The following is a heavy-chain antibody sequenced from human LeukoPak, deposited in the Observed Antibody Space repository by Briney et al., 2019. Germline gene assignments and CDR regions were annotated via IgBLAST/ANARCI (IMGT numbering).Heavy chain of an antibody. CDR3: ARDLLGYVEMAAFDY. CDR1: GYTFTGYY. D-gene: IGHD5-24*01. CDR2: INPNSGGT. V-gene: IGHV1-2*02. J-gene: IGHJ4*02. Sequence: ASVKVSCKASGYTFTGYYMHWVRQAPGQGLEWMGWINPNSGGTNYAQKFQGRVTMTRDTSISTAYMELSRLRSDDTAVYYCARDLLGYVEMAAFDYWGQGTLVTVSS.